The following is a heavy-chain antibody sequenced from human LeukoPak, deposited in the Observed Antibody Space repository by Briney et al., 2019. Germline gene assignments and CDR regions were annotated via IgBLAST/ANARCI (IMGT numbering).Heavy chain of an antibody. D-gene: IGHD3-10*01. CDR3: VKPGATMVRGVLDY. CDR2: ISSNGGST. J-gene: IGHJ4*02. Sequence: GGSLRLSCSASGFTFSSYAMHWVRQAPGKGLEYVSAISSNGGSTYYADSVKGRFTISRDNSKNTLYLQMSSLRAEDTAVYYCVKPGATMVRGVLDYWGQGTLVTVSS. CDR1: GFTFSSYA. V-gene: IGHV3-64D*06.